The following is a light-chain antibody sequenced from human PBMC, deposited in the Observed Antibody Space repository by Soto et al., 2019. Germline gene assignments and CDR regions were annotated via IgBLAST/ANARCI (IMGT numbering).Light chain of an antibody. CDR3: QQYNKWPPIT. CDR1: QSISSD. CDR2: GAS. Sequence: EIVMTQSPATLSVSPGERATLSCRASQSISSDLAWYQQKPGQAPRLLIYGASARATGIPGRFSGSGSGTELTLTITSPQSEDFAVYYCQQYNKWPPITFGQGTRLQIK. J-gene: IGKJ5*01. V-gene: IGKV3-15*01.